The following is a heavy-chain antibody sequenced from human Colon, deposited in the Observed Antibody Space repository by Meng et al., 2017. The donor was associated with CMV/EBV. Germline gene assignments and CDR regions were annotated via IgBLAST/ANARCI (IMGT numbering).Heavy chain of an antibody. V-gene: IGHV3-11*01. CDR2: ISKSDNTI. Sequence: SCTASGFNFNDYYRSWIRQAPGGGLGWISYISKSDNTIYYADSVKSRFTISRDNAKNSLYLQMNSLRVEDTAVYYCASEGEVATHAYWGQGTLVTVSS. CDR1: GFNFNDYY. D-gene: IGHD4-23*01. CDR3: ASEGEVATHAY. J-gene: IGHJ4*02.